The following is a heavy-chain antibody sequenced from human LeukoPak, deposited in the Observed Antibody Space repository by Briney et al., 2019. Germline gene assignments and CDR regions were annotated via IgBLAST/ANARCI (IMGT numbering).Heavy chain of an antibody. CDR1: GFTFSSYS. Sequence: GGSLRLSCAASGFTFSSYSMNWVRQAPGKGLEWVSSISSSSSYIYYAGSVKGRFTISRDNAKNSLYLQMNSLRAEDTAVYYCAGASGSYWTEDDAFDIWGQGTMVTVSS. CDR3: AGASGSYWTEDDAFDI. J-gene: IGHJ3*02. CDR2: ISSSSSYI. V-gene: IGHV3-21*01. D-gene: IGHD1-26*01.